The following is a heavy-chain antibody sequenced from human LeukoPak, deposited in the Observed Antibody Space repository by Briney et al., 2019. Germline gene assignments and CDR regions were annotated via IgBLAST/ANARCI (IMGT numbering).Heavy chain of an antibody. CDR3: ARAPSEVGGYYPEYFRH. V-gene: IGHV3-74*01. CDR1: GFTFSTYW. Sequence: GGSLRLSCAASGFTFSTYWMHWVRQAPGKGLVWVSRIKSDGSTNYADSVKGRFTISRDNAKNTVSLQMNSLRPEDTGVYYCARAPSEVGGYYPEYFRHWGQGTLVTVSS. CDR2: IKSDGST. J-gene: IGHJ1*01. D-gene: IGHD3-22*01.